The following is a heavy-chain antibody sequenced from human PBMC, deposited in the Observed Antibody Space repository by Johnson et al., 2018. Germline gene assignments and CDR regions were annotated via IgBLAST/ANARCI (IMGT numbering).Heavy chain of an antibody. CDR2: ISDSGSTP. J-gene: IGHJ6*02. V-gene: IGHV3-11*01. CDR1: GFTFSEYY. Sequence: QVQLVQSGGGLVKPGGSLRLSCAASGFTFSEYYMNWIRPAPGKGLEWISYISDSGSTPYYADSVKCRFTISRDNAKNSFYLQMNSLRDEDTAIYYCARQDRGGGDYFCYYGMDVWGQETTFTVSS. D-gene: IGHD3-16*01. CDR3: ARQDRGGGDYFCYYGMDV.